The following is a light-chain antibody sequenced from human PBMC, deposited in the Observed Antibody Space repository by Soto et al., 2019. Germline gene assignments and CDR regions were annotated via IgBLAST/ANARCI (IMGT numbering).Light chain of an antibody. CDR1: SSDVGAYNF. CDR2: DVA. J-gene: IGLJ1*01. V-gene: IGLV2-14*03. CDR3: MSFTSSNTYV. Sequence: QSALTQPASVSGSPGQSITISCTGTSSDVGAYNFVSWYQHYPDKAPKVVIYDVANRPSGVSYRFSASKSGNTASLTISGLQAEDEADYYCMSFTSSNTYVFRTGTKLTVL.